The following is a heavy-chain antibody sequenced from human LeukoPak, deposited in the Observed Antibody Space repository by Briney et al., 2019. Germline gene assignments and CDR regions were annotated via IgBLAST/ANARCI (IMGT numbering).Heavy chain of an antibody. CDR2: IKEDGSET. CDR1: GFTFSNYW. V-gene: IGHV3-7*03. J-gene: IGHJ3*02. CDR3: AVDCSSPSCYGQSAFDI. D-gene: IGHD2-2*01. Sequence: GGSLRLSCAASGFTFSNYWMTWVRQAPGKGLEWVANIKEDGSETFYVDSEKGRFTISRDNAKNSLFLQMNSLRAEDTAIYYCAVDCSSPSCYGQSAFDIWGQGTMVTVSS.